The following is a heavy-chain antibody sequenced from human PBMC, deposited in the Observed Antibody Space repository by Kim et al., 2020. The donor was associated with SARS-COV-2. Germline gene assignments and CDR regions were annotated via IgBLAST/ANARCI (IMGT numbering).Heavy chain of an antibody. J-gene: IGHJ6*02. V-gene: IGHV3-11*04. CDR3: ARPQLGIDYYYYGMDV. D-gene: IGHD7-27*01. CDR2: ISSSGTTI. CDR1: GFTFSDYY. Sequence: GGSLRLSCAASGFTFSDYYMTWIRQAPGKGLEWVSYISSSGTTIFYADSVKGRFTISRDNAKNSLYLQMNSLRAEDTAVYYCARPQLGIDYYYYGMDVWGQGTTVTVSS.